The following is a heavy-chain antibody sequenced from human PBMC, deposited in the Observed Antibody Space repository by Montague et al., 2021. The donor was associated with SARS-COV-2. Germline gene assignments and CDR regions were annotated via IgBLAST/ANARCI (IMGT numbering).Heavy chain of an antibody. CDR1: GFSLRTSGVG. CDR2: IYWDDDK. CDR3: VHSYADYLFDY. D-gene: IGHD4-17*01. J-gene: IGHJ4*02. V-gene: IGHV2-5*02. Sequence: PALVKPTQTLTLTCSFSGFSLRTSGVGVGWIRQPPGNALEWLAVIYWDDDKRYSPSLKSRLTITKDTSKNQVVLTMTNMDPVDTATYYCVHSYADYLFDYWGQGTLVSVSS.